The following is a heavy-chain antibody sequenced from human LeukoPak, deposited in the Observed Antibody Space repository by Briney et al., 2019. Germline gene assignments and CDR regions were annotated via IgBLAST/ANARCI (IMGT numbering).Heavy chain of an antibody. Sequence: ASVKVSCKASGYTFTTYGISWVRQAPGQGLEWMGWISAYNGDTNYAQNLQGRVTMTTDTSTDTAYMELRSLRSDDTAVYYCARDGLSYTNPNNWFDPLGQGTLVTVSS. D-gene: IGHD2-2*02. V-gene: IGHV1-18*01. J-gene: IGHJ5*02. CDR3: ARDGLSYTNPNNWFDP. CDR1: GYTFTTYG. CDR2: ISAYNGDT.